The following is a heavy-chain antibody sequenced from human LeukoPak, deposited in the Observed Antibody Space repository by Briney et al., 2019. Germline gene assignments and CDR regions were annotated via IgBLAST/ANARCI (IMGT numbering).Heavy chain of an antibody. J-gene: IGHJ4*02. D-gene: IGHD3-16*01. CDR1: GFTFSNYW. CDR2: IKEDGSEK. Sequence: LAGGSLRLSCAASGFTFSNYWLNWVRQAPGKGLEWVANIKEDGSEKYYEDSVKGRFTISRDNAKNSLFLQMNSLRAEDTAVYYCARTLRGGGALDYWGQGTLVTVSS. V-gene: IGHV3-7*03. CDR3: ARTLRGGGALDY.